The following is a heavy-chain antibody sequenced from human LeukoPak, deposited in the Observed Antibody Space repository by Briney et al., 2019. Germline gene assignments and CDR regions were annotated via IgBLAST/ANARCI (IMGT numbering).Heavy chain of an antibody. Sequence: GGSLRLSCAASGFTFSSYGMHWVRQAPGKGLEWVSIIWYDGSNKYYADYVKGRFIISKDNSKNTLYLQMNSLRAEDTAVYYCARDPGHSGWYGDYWGQGTLSPSPQ. CDR3: ARDPGHSGWYGDY. D-gene: IGHD6-19*01. CDR1: GFTFSSYG. CDR2: IWYDGSNK. J-gene: IGHJ4*02. V-gene: IGHV3-33*01.